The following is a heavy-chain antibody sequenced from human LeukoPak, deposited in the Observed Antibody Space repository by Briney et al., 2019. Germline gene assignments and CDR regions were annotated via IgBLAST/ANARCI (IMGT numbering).Heavy chain of an antibody. V-gene: IGHV3-21*01. J-gene: IGHJ4*02. Sequence: PGGSLRLSCAASGFTFSYYSMNWVRQAPGKGLEWVSSISGGSTYIYYADSVEGRFTISRDNAKNSLYLQMNSLRAEDTTVYYCARSLGFYDSGGAYYFDFWGQGTLVTVSS. CDR3: ARSLGFYDSGGAYYFDF. CDR1: GFTFSYYS. D-gene: IGHD3-22*01. CDR2: ISGGSTYI.